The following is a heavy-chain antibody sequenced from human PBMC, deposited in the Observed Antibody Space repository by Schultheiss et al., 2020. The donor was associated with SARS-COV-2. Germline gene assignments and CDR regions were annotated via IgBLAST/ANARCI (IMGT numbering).Heavy chain of an antibody. CDR2: INHSGST. CDR3: ARGLAVAGTYFDY. Sequence: SETLSLTCTVSGGSISSGSYYWSWIRQPPGKGLEWIGEINHSGSTNYNPSLKSRVTISVYTSKNQFSLKLSSVTAADTAVYYCARGLAVAGTYFDYWGQGTLVTVSS. D-gene: IGHD6-19*01. CDR1: GGSISSGSYY. V-gene: IGHV4-39*07. J-gene: IGHJ4*02.